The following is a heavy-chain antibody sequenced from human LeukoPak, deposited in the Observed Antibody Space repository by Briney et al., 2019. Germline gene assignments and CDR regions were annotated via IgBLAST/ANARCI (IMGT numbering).Heavy chain of an antibody. D-gene: IGHD2-21*01. CDR1: GFTFSSYA. CDR3: PKDLRWQGYFDY. CDR2: ISGSGDTT. V-gene: IGHV3-23*01. Sequence: QSGGSLRLSCAASGFTFSSYAMSWVRQAPGKGLEWVSAISGSGDTTYYADSVKGRFTISRDNSKNTLYLQLNSLRAEDTAVYSCPKDLRWQGYFDYWGQGTLVTVSS. J-gene: IGHJ4*02.